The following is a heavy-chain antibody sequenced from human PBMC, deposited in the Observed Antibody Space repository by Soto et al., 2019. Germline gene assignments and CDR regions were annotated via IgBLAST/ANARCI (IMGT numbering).Heavy chain of an antibody. V-gene: IGHV1-46*01. CDR3: ARSRAPGASDAFDI. D-gene: IGHD2-8*02. CDR1: GYTFTRHY. Sequence: SVKVSCKASGYTFTRHYIYRVRQSPGEGLQWMGFINPSGGSPVYPQKFQGTVTMTSDTSTTTVYMELSSLRSEDTGVYYCARSRAPGASDAFDIWGQGTMVTVSS. CDR2: INPSGGSP. J-gene: IGHJ3*02.